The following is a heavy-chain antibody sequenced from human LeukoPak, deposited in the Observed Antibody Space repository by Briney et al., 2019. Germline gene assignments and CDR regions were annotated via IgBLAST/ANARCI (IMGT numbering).Heavy chain of an antibody. D-gene: IGHD3-10*01. CDR2: ISSSGSTI. V-gene: IGHV3-48*03. Sequence: GGSLRLSCAASGFTFSSYEMNWVRQAPGKGLEWVSYISSSGSTIYYAASVKGRFTISRDNAKNSLYLQMNSLRAEDTAVYYCARDFLYYGSGSYNGFDPWGQGTLVTVSS. CDR1: GFTFSSYE. J-gene: IGHJ5*02. CDR3: ARDFLYYGSGSYNGFDP.